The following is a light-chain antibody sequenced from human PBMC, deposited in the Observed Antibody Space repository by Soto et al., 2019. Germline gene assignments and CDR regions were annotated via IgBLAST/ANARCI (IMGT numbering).Light chain of an antibody. CDR2: WAS. V-gene: IGKV4-1*01. CDR1: QSVLYSSNNKNY. CDR3: QQYYTTPYT. Sequence: EIVMTQSPDPLAVSLGERATINCKSSQSVLYSSNNKNYLAWYQQKPGQPPKLLIYWASTRESGVPDRFSGSGSGTDFTLTISSLQAEDVAVYYCQQYYTTPYTFGQGTKLEIK. J-gene: IGKJ2*01.